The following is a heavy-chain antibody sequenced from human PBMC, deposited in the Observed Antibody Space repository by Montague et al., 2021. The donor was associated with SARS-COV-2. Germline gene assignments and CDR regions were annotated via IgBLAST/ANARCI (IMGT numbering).Heavy chain of an antibody. CDR1: GGSISSSSYF. J-gene: IGHJ4*02. V-gene: IGHV4-39*01. Sequence: SETLSLTCTVSGGSISSSSYFWGWIRQPPGKGLEWIGSIYYSGSTYYIPSLKSRVTISVDTSKNQFSLKLSSVTAADTAVFYCARKTSRGLTIFGVVTASYCFDYWGQGTLVTVSS. CDR3: ARKTSRGLTIFGVVTASYCFDY. D-gene: IGHD3-3*01. CDR2: IYYSGST.